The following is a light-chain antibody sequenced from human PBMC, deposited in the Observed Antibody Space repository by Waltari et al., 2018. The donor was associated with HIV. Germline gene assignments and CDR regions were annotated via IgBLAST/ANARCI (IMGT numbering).Light chain of an antibody. CDR1: PSLVYSDGNTC. V-gene: IGKV2-30*01. J-gene: IGKJ2*01. CDR3: MQGTHWPYT. Sequence: DVVMNQSPLSLPVTLGQPASIFCRSSPSLVYSDGNTCLSWFQQRPGQSPRRLVYKVSKRDSGVPERFSGSGSGTGFTLKISRVEAEDVGVYYCMQGTHWPYTFGQGTKLEIK. CDR2: KVS.